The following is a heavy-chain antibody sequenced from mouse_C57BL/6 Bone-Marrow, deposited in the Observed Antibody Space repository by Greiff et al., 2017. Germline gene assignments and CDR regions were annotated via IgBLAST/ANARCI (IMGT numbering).Heavy chain of an antibody. D-gene: IGHD1-2*01. V-gene: IGHV1-76*01. CDR2: IYPGSGNT. CDR1: GYTFTSYG. CDR3: ARNGAWFAY. Sequence: QVQLQQSGAELVRPGSSVKMSCKTSGYTFTSYGINWVKQRPGQGLEWIARIYPGSGNTYYNEKFKGKATLTAEKSSSTAYMQLSSLTSEDSAVYFCARNGAWFAYWGQGTLVTVSA. J-gene: IGHJ3*01.